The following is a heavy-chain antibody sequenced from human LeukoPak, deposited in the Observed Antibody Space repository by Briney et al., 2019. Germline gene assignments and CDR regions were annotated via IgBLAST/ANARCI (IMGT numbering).Heavy chain of an antibody. CDR1: GGSFSGYY. Sequence: PSETLSLTCAVYGGSFSGYYWSWIRQPPGKRLEWIGEINHSGSTNYNPSLKSRVTISVDTSKNQFSLKLGSVTAADTAVYYCARFGSGWYYFDYWGQGTLVTVSS. J-gene: IGHJ4*02. D-gene: IGHD6-19*01. CDR3: ARFGSGWYYFDY. CDR2: INHSGST. V-gene: IGHV4-34*01.